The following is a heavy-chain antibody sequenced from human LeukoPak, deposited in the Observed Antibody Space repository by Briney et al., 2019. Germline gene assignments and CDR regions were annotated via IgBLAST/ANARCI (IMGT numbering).Heavy chain of an antibody. D-gene: IGHD3-22*01. Sequence: ASVKVSCKASGYTFTSYGISWVRQAPGQGLEWMGWISAYNGNTNYAQKFQGRVTITRDTSASTAYMELSSLRSEDTAVYYCARVGWDSSGYYHYFDYWGQGTLVTVSS. CDR2: ISAYNGNT. J-gene: IGHJ4*02. CDR3: ARVGWDSSGYYHYFDY. CDR1: GYTFTSYG. V-gene: IGHV1-18*01.